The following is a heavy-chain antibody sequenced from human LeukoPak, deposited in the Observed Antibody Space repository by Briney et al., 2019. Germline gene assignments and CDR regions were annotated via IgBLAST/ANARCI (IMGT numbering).Heavy chain of an antibody. CDR2: IKSDGITI. J-gene: IGHJ4*02. V-gene: IGHV3-74*01. Sequence: GGSLRLSCAASGFTFSNYIMHWVRQAPGKGLVWVSRIKSDGITITYADSVKGRFTISRDNAKNTLYLQMNSLRAEDTAVYYCLRDLNWSLDQWGQGTLVTVSS. CDR1: GFTFSNYI. CDR3: LRDLNWSLDQ. D-gene: IGHD1-20*01.